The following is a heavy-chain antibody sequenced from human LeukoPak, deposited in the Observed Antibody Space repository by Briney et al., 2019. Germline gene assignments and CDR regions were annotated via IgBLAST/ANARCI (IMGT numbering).Heavy chain of an antibody. CDR2: IYPQDSDT. J-gene: IGHJ4*02. Sequence: GESLKISCNGSGYSFATYWIGWVRQKPGKGLEWMGDIYPQDSDTKYSPPFQGQVTISADTSLNTAYLHWSSLQASDTAIYFCARRHSYCTSSSCYLYFDNWGQGALVTVSS. CDR3: ARRHSYCTSSSCYLYFDN. V-gene: IGHV5-51*01. D-gene: IGHD2-2*01. CDR1: GYSFATYW.